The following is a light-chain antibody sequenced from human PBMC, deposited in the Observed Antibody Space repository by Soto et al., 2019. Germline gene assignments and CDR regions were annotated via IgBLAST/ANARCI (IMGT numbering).Light chain of an antibody. J-gene: IGLJ1*01. CDR1: SSDVGSYNL. CDR3: CSHAGSGSEV. Sequence: QSVRTQPASVSGSPGQSITISCTGTSSDVGSYNLVSWCQQNPGKAPKLMIYEVSKRPSGVSNRFSGSKSGNSASLTISGLQGDDEADYYCCSHAGSGSEVFGTGTKVTVL. V-gene: IGLV2-23*02. CDR2: EVS.